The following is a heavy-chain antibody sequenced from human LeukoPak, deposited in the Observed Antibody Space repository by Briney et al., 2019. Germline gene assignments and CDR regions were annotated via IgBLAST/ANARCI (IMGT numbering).Heavy chain of an antibody. CDR2: IYYSGNT. D-gene: IGHD2-15*01. J-gene: IGHJ2*01. CDR1: GGSISSYY. CDR3: ARGGRSLVAAQFDL. V-gene: IGHV4-59*12. Sequence: PSETLSLTCTVSGGSISSYYWSWIRQPPGKGLEWIGYIYYSGNTNYNPSLKSRVTISVDTSKNQFSLKLSSVTAADTAVYYCARGGRSLVAAQFDLWGRGTLVTVSS.